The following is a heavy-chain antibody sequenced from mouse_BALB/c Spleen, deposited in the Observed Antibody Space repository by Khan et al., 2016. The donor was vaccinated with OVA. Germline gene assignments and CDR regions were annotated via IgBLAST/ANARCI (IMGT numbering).Heavy chain of an antibody. CDR1: GYSFTGYN. CDR2: IDPYYGGI. J-gene: IGHJ1*01. CDR3: ARSTWYFDV. V-gene: IGHV1-39*01. Sequence: EVQLQQSGPELEKPGASVKISCKASGYSFTGYNMNWVKQSNGKSLEWIGNIDPYYGGISYNQKFKCKATLTVDKSSSTAYMQLKSLTSEDSAVYYCARSTWYFDVWGAGTTVTVSS.